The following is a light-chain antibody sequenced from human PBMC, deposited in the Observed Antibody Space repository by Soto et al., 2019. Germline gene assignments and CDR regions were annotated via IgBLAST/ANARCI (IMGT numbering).Light chain of an antibody. CDR1: QSISSW. V-gene: IGKV1-39*01. Sequence: DIQMTQSPSTLSGSVGDRVTITCRASQSISSWLAWYQQKPGKAPKFLIYDASSLQSGVPSRFSGSGSETDFTLTISSLQPEHFATYSCQQSYSTTWTFGQGTKVDIK. CDR3: QQSYSTTWT. CDR2: DAS. J-gene: IGKJ1*01.